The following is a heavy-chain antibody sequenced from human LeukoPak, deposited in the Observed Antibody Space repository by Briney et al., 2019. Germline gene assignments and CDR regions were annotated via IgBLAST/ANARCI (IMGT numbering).Heavy chain of an antibody. Sequence: PSETLSLTCTVSGGSISSGDYYWSWIRQPPGKGLEWIGYIYYSGSTYYNPSLKSRVTISVDTSKNQFSLKLSSVTAADTAVYYCARVDIVATANNYWGQGTLVTVSS. D-gene: IGHD5-12*01. CDR2: IYYSGST. V-gene: IGHV4-30-4*08. CDR3: ARVDIVATANNY. CDR1: GGSISSGDYY. J-gene: IGHJ4*02.